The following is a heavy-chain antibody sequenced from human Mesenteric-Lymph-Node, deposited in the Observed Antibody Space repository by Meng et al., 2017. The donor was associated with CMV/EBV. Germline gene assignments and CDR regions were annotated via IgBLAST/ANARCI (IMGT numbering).Heavy chain of an antibody. Sequence: ASVKVSCKASGYTFTSYYMHWVRQAPGQGLEWMGIINPSGGSTSYAQKFQGRVTMTRDTSTSTVYMELSSLRSEDTAVYYCARDRDNSGSYYERGYFDYWGQGTLVTVSS. D-gene: IGHD1-26*01. CDR3: ARDRDNSGSYYERGYFDY. CDR2: INPSGGST. CDR1: GYTFTSYY. V-gene: IGHV1-46*01. J-gene: IGHJ4*02.